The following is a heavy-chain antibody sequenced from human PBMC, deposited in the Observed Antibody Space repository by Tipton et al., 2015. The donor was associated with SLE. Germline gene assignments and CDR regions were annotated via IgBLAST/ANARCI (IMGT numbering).Heavy chain of an antibody. CDR2: IYHSGYT. D-gene: IGHD3-3*01. CDR3: VRDFWSGYGLFDS. J-gene: IGHJ4*02. V-gene: IGHV4-59*01. Sequence: TLSLTCTVSGGSINNYYWNWIRQTPGKGLEWIGYIYHSGYTNYNPSLKSRVSMSVDTSKNQFSLELSSVTAADTAVYYCVRDFWSGYGLFDSWGQGTLVTVSS. CDR1: GGSINNYY.